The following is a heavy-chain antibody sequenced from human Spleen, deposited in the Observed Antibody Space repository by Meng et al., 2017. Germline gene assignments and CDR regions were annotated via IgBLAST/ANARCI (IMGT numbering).Heavy chain of an antibody. CDR3: AREKSPGHFDY. CDR2: INSYTSGT. J-gene: IGHJ4*02. V-gene: IGHV1-46*01. Sequence: QVQLVQPRAEGKKTEASVKVTCKASGYTFTSYYVHCVRQAPGQGLEWLATINSYTSGTAYARTFQGRITLTRDTSTTTVYMDLGSLGSDDTAFYYCAREKSPGHFDYFGQGILVTVSS. CDR1: GYTFTSYY.